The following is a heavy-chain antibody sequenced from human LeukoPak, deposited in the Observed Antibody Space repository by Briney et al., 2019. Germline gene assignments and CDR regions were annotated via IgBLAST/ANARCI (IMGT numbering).Heavy chain of an antibody. CDR1: GGSISSGSYY. V-gene: IGHV4-61*02. Sequence: PSQTLSLTCTVSGGSISSGSYYWSWIRQPAGKGLEWIWRMYISGTTNYNPTLKSRVTISVDTSKNQFSLKVSSVTAADTAVYYCARGEPRCQYAMDVWGQGTTVTVSS. CDR3: ARGEPRCQYAMDV. CDR2: MYISGTT. J-gene: IGHJ6*02. D-gene: IGHD1-14*01.